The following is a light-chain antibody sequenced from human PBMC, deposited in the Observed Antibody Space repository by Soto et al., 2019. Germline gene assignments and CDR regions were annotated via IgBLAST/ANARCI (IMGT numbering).Light chain of an antibody. V-gene: IGLV1-40*01. CDR2: RNN. J-gene: IGLJ2*01. CDR3: QSYDSSLSGYVV. Sequence: QSVLTQPPSVSGATGQRVTISCTGSSSNIGAGYDVNWYQQLPGIAPKLLIYRNNNRPSGVPDRFSGYKSGNSASLAITGLQAEDEADYYCQSYDSSLSGYVVFGGRTKLTVL. CDR1: SSNIGAGYD.